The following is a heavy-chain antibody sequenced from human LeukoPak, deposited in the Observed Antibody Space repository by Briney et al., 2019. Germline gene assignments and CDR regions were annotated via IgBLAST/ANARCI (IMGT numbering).Heavy chain of an antibody. CDR3: ARAFQLVLETNFDY. V-gene: IGHV1-2*02. CDR2: INPNSGGT. Sequence: ASVKVSCKASGYTFTGYYMHWVRQAPGQGLGWMGWINPNSGGTNYAQKFQGRVTMTRDTSISTAYMELSRLRSDDTAVYYCARAFQLVLETNFDYWGQGTLVTVSS. D-gene: IGHD6-13*01. J-gene: IGHJ4*02. CDR1: GYTFTGYY.